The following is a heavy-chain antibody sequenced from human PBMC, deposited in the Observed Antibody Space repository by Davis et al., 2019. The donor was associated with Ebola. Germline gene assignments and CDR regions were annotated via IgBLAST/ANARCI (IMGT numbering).Heavy chain of an antibody. Sequence: GGSLRLSCAASGFIFRSYVMSWVRQAPGKGLEWVSTLGTSADTYYADSVKGRFTISRDNSKNTLYWQMNGLRVEDTAIYYCAKDTSNIWFDVWGQGTMVTVSS. V-gene: IGHV3-23*01. J-gene: IGHJ3*01. D-gene: IGHD1-26*01. CDR2: LGTSADT. CDR3: AKDTSNIWFDV. CDR1: GFIFRSYV.